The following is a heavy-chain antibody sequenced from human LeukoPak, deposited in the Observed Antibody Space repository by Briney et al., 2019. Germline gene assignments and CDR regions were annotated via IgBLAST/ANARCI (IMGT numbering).Heavy chain of an antibody. J-gene: IGHJ6*03. D-gene: IGHD3-22*01. CDR3: TRGSIAYYSMDV. Sequence: PSETLSLTCTVSGGSISSYYWSWIRQPPGKGLERIGNIYYSGSTNYNPSLKSRVTISVDTSKNQFSLKLSSVTAADTAVYYCTRGSIAYYSMDVWGKGTTVTISS. V-gene: IGHV4-59*01. CDR2: IYYSGST. CDR1: GGSISSYY.